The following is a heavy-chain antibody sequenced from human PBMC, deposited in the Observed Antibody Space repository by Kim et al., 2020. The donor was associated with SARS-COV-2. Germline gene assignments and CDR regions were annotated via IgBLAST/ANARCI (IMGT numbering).Heavy chain of an antibody. CDR1: GGSVSGYY. V-gene: IGHV4-34*01. CDR3: AVVSIAAGIYYYGMDV. D-gene: IGHD6-13*01. CDR2: INHSGST. J-gene: IGHJ6*02. Sequence: SETLSLTCAVYGGSVSGYYWSWIRQPPGKGLEWIGEINHSGSTNYNPSLKSRVTISVDTSKNQFSLKLSSVTAADTAVYYCAVVSIAAGIYYYGMDVWGQGTTVIVS.